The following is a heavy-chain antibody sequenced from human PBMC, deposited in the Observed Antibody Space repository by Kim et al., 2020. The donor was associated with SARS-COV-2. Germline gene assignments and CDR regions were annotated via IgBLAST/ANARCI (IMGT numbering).Heavy chain of an antibody. D-gene: IGHD4-17*01. Sequence: SETLSLTCAVYGGSFSGYYWSWIRQPPGKGLEWIGEINHSGSTNYNPSLKSRVTISVDTSKNQFSLKLSSVTAAATAVYYCARGRGGTTVVTLGLGYYYYYGMDVWGQETTVSVSS. V-gene: IGHV4-34*01. CDR3: ARGRGGTTVVTLGLGYYYYYGMDV. CDR2: INHSGST. CDR1: GGSFSGYY. J-gene: IGHJ6*02.